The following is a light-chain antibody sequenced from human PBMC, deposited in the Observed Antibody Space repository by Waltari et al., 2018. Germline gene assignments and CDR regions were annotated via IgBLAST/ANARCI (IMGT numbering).Light chain of an antibody. V-gene: IGKV3-20*01. CDR3: QKYGTLPAT. J-gene: IGKJ1*01. Sequence: EIVLTQSPGTLSLSPGERATLYCRASQSVWRTLAWYQQKPGQAPRLLIYDASSRATGVPERFSGSGSGTDFSLTISSLEPEDFAVYYCQKYGTLPATFGQGTTVEIK. CDR1: QSVWRT. CDR2: DAS.